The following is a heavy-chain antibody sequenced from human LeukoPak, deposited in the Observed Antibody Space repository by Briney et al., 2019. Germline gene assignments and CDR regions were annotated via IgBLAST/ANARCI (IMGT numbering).Heavy chain of an antibody. Sequence: GGSLRLSCAASGFTFSSYNMNWVRQAPGKGLEWVSSISSSSGYIYYADSVKGRFTISRDNAKNSLYLQTNSLRAEDTAVYHCATVRGGNTRDFDYWGQGTLVTVSS. CDR3: ATVRGGNTRDFDY. V-gene: IGHV3-21*01. D-gene: IGHD3-10*01. CDR2: ISSSSGYI. J-gene: IGHJ4*02. CDR1: GFTFSSYN.